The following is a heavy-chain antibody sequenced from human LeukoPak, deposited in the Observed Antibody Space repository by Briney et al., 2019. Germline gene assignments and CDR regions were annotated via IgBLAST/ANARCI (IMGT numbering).Heavy chain of an antibody. D-gene: IGHD2-2*01. V-gene: IGHV4-31*11. CDR1: GGSISSGTHY. CDR2: IYNTGSA. CDR3: ASTHCASPSCYSYYYSGLDV. Sequence: PSQTLSLTCAVSGGSISSGTHYWNWIRQHPGQGLEWIGHIYNTGSAYYNPSLMSRVSISIDTSENQFSLKLSSVTAADTAVYYCASTHCASPSCYSYYYSGLDVWGQGTTVIVSS. J-gene: IGHJ6*02.